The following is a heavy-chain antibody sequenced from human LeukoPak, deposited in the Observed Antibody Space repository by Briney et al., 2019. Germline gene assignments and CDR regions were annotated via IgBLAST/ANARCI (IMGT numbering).Heavy chain of an antibody. V-gene: IGHV4-39*01. CDR1: GGPISTSYF. CDR3: ARHRGGSYVFAFDI. D-gene: IGHD1-26*01. J-gene: IGHJ3*02. Sequence: HPSETLSLTCTVSGGPISTSYFWGWVRQPPGKGLEWIGTTDYSGTTYYNPSLKSRVTISVDTSKNQFSLRLSSVTAPDTAVYYCARHRGGSYVFAFDIWGQGTMFTVSS. CDR2: TDYSGTT.